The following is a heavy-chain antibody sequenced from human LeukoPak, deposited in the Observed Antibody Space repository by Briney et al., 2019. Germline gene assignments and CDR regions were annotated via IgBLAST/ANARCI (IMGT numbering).Heavy chain of an antibody. Sequence: GGSLRLSCAASGFTFSSYEMNWVRQAPGKGLEWVSYISSSGSTIYYADSVKGRFTISRDNAKNSLYLQMNSLRAEDTAVYYCARAPGERYDSSGYYVVPADAFDIWGQGTMVTVSS. CDR3: ARAPGERYDSSGYYVVPADAFDI. J-gene: IGHJ3*02. CDR2: ISSSGSTI. D-gene: IGHD3-22*01. CDR1: GFTFSSYE. V-gene: IGHV3-48*03.